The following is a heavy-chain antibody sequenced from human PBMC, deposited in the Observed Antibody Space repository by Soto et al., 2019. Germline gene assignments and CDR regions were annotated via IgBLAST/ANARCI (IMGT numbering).Heavy chain of an antibody. CDR3: ARYGSGSYYNYYFDY. Sequence: QVQLQESGPGLVKPSQTLSLTCTVSGGSISSGGYYWSWIRQHPGKGLEWIGYIYYSGSTYYNPSPQSRVTISVDTSKNQFSLKLSSVTAADTAVYYCARYGSGSYYNYYFDYWGQGTLVTVSS. CDR1: GGSISSGGYY. V-gene: IGHV4-31*03. D-gene: IGHD3-10*01. J-gene: IGHJ4*02. CDR2: IYYSGST.